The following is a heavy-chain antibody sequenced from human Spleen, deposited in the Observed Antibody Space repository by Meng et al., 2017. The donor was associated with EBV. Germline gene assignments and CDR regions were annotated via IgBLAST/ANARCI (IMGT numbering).Heavy chain of an antibody. Sequence: QTPLQGSGPGPVKPPTTLSPTCTLSGVSISSTSNYWDWIRQPPGKGLEWIGSIYDSGSTYYNPSLKSRVTISVDTSKNHFSLKLNSVTAADTAVYYCARASYFYDTSAFDYWGQGTLVTVSS. CDR1: GVSISSTSNY. D-gene: IGHD3-22*01. V-gene: IGHV4-39*02. CDR2: IYDSGST. J-gene: IGHJ4*02. CDR3: ARASYFYDTSAFDY.